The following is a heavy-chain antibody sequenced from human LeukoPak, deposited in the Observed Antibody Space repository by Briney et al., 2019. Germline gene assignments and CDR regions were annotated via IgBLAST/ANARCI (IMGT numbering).Heavy chain of an antibody. Sequence: PSETLSLTCTVSGYSISNGYYWGWIRQPPGKGLERVGSISHRGSTYYNPSLRSRITISLDRSKQKFSLKLTSVTAADTAIYFCARSSLAVYFNYWGQGTLVTASS. CDR1: GYSISNGYY. CDR2: ISHRGST. CDR3: ARSSLAVYFNY. D-gene: IGHD6-19*01. V-gene: IGHV4-38-2*02. J-gene: IGHJ4*02.